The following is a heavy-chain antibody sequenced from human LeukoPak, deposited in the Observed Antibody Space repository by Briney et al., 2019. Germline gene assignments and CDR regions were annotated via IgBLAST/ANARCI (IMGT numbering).Heavy chain of an antibody. J-gene: IGHJ4*02. CDR3: ARAQTEYSYGPDYYFDY. V-gene: IGHV4-61*02. Sequence: SETLSLTCTVSGDSISSGDYYWSWIRQPAGKGLEWIGRISSSGSTNYNPSLKSRVTISVDTSKNQFSLKLSSVTAADTAVYYCARAQTEYSYGPDYYFDYWGQGTLVTVSS. CDR2: ISSSGST. CDR1: GDSISSGDYY. D-gene: IGHD5-18*01.